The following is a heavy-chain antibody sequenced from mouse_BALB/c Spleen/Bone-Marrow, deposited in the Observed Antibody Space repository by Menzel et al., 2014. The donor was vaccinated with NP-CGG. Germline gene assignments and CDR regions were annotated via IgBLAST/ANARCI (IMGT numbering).Heavy chain of an antibody. V-gene: IGHV1-80*01. J-gene: IGHJ2*01. CDR2: IYPGDSDT. CDR3: ARGGNSVDY. Sequence: VKLVESGAELVRPGSSVKISCKASGYAFSSYWMNWVKQRPGQGLEWIGQIYPGDSDTDYNGKFKGKATLTVDKSSNTAYLQLTSLTAEDSAVYCCARGGNSVDYWGQGTTLTVSS. CDR1: GYAFSSYW.